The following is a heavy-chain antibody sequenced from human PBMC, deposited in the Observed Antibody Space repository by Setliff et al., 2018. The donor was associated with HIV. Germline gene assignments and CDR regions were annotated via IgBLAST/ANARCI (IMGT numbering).Heavy chain of an antibody. J-gene: IGHJ6*02. CDR1: GYTFSSYW. CDR3: VRDTFDGRSYYGWDV. V-gene: IGHV3-7*01. CDR2: IQQHGSEI. D-gene: IGHD3-9*01. Sequence: GSLRLSCAASGYTFSSYWMAWVRQCPGKGLEWVANIQQHGSEIHYVASVEGRFTISRDNAKNSLYLQMNSLRTEDTAVYYCVRDTFDGRSYYGWDVWGQGTTVTVSS.